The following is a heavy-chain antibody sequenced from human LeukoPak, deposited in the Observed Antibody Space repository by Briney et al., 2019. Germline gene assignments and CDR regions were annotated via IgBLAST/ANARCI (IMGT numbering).Heavy chain of an antibody. CDR1: GGSFSGYY. J-gene: IGHJ4*02. CDR3: AKDSSTWGNLAGHFDS. D-gene: IGHD6-13*01. V-gene: IGHV4-34*01. CDR2: INHSGST. Sequence: SETLSLTCAVYGGSFSGYYWSWIRQPPGKGLEWIGEINHSGSTNYNPSLKSRVTMSVDTSKNQFSLKLSSVTAADTAVYYCAKDSSTWGNLAGHFDSWGQGTLVTVSS.